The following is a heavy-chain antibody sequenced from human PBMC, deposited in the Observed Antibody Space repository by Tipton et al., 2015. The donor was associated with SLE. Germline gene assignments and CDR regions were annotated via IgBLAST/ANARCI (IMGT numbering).Heavy chain of an antibody. CDR3: ARGGAAADY. D-gene: IGHD6-13*01. CDR1: GGSISSYY. Sequence: TLSLTCTVSGGSISSYYWSWIRQPPGKGLEWIGYIYTSGSTNYNPSLKSRVTISVDTSKNQFSLKLSSVTAADTAVYYCARGGAAADYWGQGTLVTVSS. J-gene: IGHJ4*02. V-gene: IGHV4-4*09. CDR2: IYTSGST.